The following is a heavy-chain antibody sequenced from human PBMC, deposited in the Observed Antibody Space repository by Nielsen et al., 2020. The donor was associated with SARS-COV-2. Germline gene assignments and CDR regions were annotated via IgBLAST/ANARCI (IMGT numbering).Heavy chain of an antibody. CDR3: ARVLFRADAFDI. V-gene: IGHV1-8*01. J-gene: IGHJ3*02. D-gene: IGHD3-10*02. Sequence: WVRQAPGQGLEWMGWINPNSGNTGYAQKFQGRVTMTRNTSISTAYMELSSLRSEDTAVYYCARVLFRADAFDIWGQGTMVTV. CDR2: INPNSGNT.